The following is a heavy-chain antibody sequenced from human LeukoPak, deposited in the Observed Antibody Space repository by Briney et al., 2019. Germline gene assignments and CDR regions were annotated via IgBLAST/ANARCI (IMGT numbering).Heavy chain of an antibody. Sequence: ASVKVSCEASGYTFTGYYMHWVRQAPGQGREWMGRINPNSGGTNYAQKFQGRVTMTRDTSISTAYMELSRLRSDDTPVYYCARDDWXDYWYXXLWGRGPLVTXXS. V-gene: IGHV1-2*06. CDR3: ARDDWXDYWYXXL. J-gene: IGHJ2*01. D-gene: IGHD3-9*01. CDR2: INPNSGGT. CDR1: GYTFTGYY.